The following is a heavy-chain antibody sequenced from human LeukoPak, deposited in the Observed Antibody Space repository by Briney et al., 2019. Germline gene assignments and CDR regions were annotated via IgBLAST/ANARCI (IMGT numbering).Heavy chain of an antibody. Sequence: PGGSLRLSCAASGFTFSDYNMRWIRQAPGKGLEWVANINQDGSDKYHVDSVKGRFTISRDNAKNSLYLQMNSLRAEDTAVYYCASRIVGTPDYFDYWGLGTLVTVSS. D-gene: IGHD1-26*01. V-gene: IGHV3-7*01. CDR1: GFTFSDYN. CDR3: ASRIVGTPDYFDY. J-gene: IGHJ4*02. CDR2: INQDGSDK.